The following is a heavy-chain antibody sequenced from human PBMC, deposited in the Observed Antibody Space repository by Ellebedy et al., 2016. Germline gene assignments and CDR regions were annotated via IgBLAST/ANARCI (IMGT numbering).Heavy chain of an antibody. J-gene: IGHJ4*02. CDR2: IYYSGST. Sequence: SETLSLTCAVYGGSFSGYYWSWIRQPPGKGLEWIGSIYYSGSTYYNPSLKSRVTISVDTSKNQFSLKLSSVTAADTAVYYCARRPDSDLNFDYWGQGTLVTVSS. CDR3: ARRPDSDLNFDY. V-gene: IGHV4-34*01. CDR1: GGSFSGYY. D-gene: IGHD1-14*01.